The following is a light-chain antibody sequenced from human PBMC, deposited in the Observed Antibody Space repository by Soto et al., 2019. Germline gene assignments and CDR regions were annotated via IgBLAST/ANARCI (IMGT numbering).Light chain of an antibody. CDR2: DAS. CDR3: QQRSNWPPRIT. CDR1: QSVSSY. J-gene: IGKJ5*01. Sequence: EIVVTQSPATLSLSPGERATLACRASQSVSSYLAWYQQKPGQAPRLLIYDASNRATGIPARFSGSGSGTDFTLTISSLEPEDFAVYYCQQRSNWPPRITFGQGTRLDIK. V-gene: IGKV3-11*01.